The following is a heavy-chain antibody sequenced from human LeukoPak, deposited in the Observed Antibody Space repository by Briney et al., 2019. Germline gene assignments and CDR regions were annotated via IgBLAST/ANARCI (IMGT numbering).Heavy chain of an antibody. J-gene: IGHJ5*02. CDR3: ARSSPRIAAAGQFNRFDP. Sequence: ASVKVSCKASGYTFTGYYMHWVRQAPGQGLEWMGWINPNSGGTNYAQKFQGRVTMTRDTSISTAYMELSRLRSDDTAVYYCARSSPRIAAAGQFNRFDPWGQGTLVTVSS. CDR2: INPNSGGT. V-gene: IGHV1-2*02. D-gene: IGHD6-13*01. CDR1: GYTFTGYY.